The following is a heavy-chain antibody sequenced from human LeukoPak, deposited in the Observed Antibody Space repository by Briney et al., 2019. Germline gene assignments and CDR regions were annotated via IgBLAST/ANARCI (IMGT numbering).Heavy chain of an antibody. D-gene: IGHD1-7*01. Sequence: VASVKVSCKASGYTFTSYDINWVRQATGQGLEWMGWINPNSGNTGYAQKFQGRVTMTRNTSISTAYMELSSLRSEDTAVYYCARGAMNWNYGFDPWGPGTLVTVSS. CDR1: GYTFTSYD. CDR3: ARGAMNWNYGFDP. V-gene: IGHV1-8*01. CDR2: INPNSGNT. J-gene: IGHJ5*02.